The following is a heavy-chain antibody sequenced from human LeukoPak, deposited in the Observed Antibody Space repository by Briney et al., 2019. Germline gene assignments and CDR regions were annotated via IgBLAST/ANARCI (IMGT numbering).Heavy chain of an antibody. CDR1: GFTFSSYE. CDR2: ISSSSRTI. D-gene: IGHD1-1*01. CDR3: ARRTTGTTDFDH. Sequence: GGSLRLSCAASGFTFSSYEMNWVRQAPGKGLEWVSYISSSSRTIYYADSVKGRFTISRDNAKNSLYLQMNSLRDEDTAVYYCARRTTGTTDFDHWGQGTLVTVSS. J-gene: IGHJ4*02. V-gene: IGHV3-48*03.